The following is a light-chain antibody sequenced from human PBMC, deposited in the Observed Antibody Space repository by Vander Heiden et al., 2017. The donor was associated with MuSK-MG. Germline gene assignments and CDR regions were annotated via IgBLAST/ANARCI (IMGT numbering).Light chain of an antibody. J-gene: IGKJ2*01. CDR3: QQSYSAPYT. Sequence: DIHMTPSPSSLSASVGDRVTITCRASQSISTFLYWYQQKPGKAPKLLIYAATSLQSGVPSRFSGSESGTEFSLTVSSLQPEDFATYYCQQSYSAPYTFGQGTRVEIK. CDR1: QSISTF. V-gene: IGKV1-39*01. CDR2: AAT.